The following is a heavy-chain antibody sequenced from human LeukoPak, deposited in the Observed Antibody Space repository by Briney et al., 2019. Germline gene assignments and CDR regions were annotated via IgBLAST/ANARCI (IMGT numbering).Heavy chain of an antibody. Sequence: AGGSLRLSCAASGFTFSSYSMNLVRQAPGKGLEWVSSISSSSSYIYYADSVKGRFTIPRDNVKNSLYLQMNSLRAEDTAVYYCAREKTYYYASSGPDYWGQGTLVTVSS. J-gene: IGHJ4*02. CDR1: GFTFSSYS. CDR3: AREKTYYYASSGPDY. CDR2: ISSSSSYI. V-gene: IGHV3-21*01. D-gene: IGHD3-22*01.